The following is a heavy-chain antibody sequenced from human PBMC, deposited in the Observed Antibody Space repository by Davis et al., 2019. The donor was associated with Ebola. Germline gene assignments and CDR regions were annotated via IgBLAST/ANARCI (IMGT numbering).Heavy chain of an antibody. Sequence: PSETLSLTCTVSGGSISSSSYYWGWIRQPPGKGLEWIGSIYYSGSTYYNPSLKSRVTISVDRSKNQFSLKLSSVTAADTAVYYCARARTGRQSNWYFDLWGRGTLVTVSS. CDR1: GGSISSSSYY. D-gene: IGHD1-1*01. V-gene: IGHV4-39*07. J-gene: IGHJ2*01. CDR3: ARARTGRQSNWYFDL. CDR2: IYYSGST.